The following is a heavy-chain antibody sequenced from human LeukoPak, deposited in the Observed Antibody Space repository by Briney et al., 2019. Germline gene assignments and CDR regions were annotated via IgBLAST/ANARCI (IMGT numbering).Heavy chain of an antibody. CDR3: ARDPTTVVTLPYYFDF. CDR1: GGSFSGYH. CDR2: INDRGHT. V-gene: IGHV4-34*01. Sequence: SETLSPTCAVPGGSFSGYHWNWIRQSPEKGLEWIGEINDRGHTNYNPSLKSRVTISVDTSKKQFSLRLSSVTAADTAVYYCARDPTTVVTLPYYFDFWGQGTLVAVSS. D-gene: IGHD4-23*01. J-gene: IGHJ4*02.